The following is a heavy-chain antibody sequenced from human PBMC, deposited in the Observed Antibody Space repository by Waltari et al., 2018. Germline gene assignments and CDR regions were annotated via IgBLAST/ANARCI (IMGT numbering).Heavy chain of an antibody. J-gene: IGHJ4*02. V-gene: IGHV4-39*01. CDR2: IYYSGST. Sequence: QLQLQESGPGLVKPSETLSLTCTVSGGSIRSSSYYWGWIRQPPGKGLEWIGSIYYSGSTYYNPSLKSRVTISVDTSKNQFSLKLSSVTAADTAVYYCARSGGSSSDYWGQGTLVTVSS. D-gene: IGHD6-6*01. CDR3: ARSGGSSSDY. CDR1: GGSIRSSSYY.